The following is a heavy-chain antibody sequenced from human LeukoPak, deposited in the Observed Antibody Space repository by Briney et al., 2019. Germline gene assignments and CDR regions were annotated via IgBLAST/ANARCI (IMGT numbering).Heavy chain of an antibody. J-gene: IGHJ4*02. CDR3: ASGYSSGWYKGFDY. Sequence: GSLRLSCAASGFTFSSYWMSWVRQPPGKGLEWIGEINHSGSTNYNPSLKSRVTISVDTSKNQFSLKLSSVTAADTAVYYCASGYSSGWYKGFDYWGQGTLVTVSS. CDR1: GFTFSSYW. D-gene: IGHD6-19*01. V-gene: IGHV4-34*01. CDR2: INHSGST.